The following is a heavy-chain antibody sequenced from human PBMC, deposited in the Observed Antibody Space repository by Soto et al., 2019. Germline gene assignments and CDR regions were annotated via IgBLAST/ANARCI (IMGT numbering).Heavy chain of an antibody. J-gene: IGHJ4*02. Sequence: SETLSLTCTVSGGSISSYYWSWIRQPPGKGLEWIGYIYYSGSTNYNPSLKSRVTISVDTSKNQFSLKLSSVTAADTAVYYCARHSRYYDSSGSDFDYWGQGNLVTVSS. D-gene: IGHD3-22*01. CDR2: IYYSGST. V-gene: IGHV4-59*01. CDR1: GGSISSYY. CDR3: ARHSRYYDSSGSDFDY.